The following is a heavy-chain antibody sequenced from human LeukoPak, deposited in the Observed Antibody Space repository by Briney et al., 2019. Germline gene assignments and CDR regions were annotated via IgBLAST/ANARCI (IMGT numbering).Heavy chain of an antibody. V-gene: IGHV1-24*01. CDR1: GYTLTELS. Sequence: ASVKVSCKVSGYTLTELSMHWVRQAPGKGLEWMGGFDPEDGETIYAQKFQGRVTMTEDTSTDTAYMELSSLRSEDTAVYYCATDLSHGRLGELSPFDYWGQGTLVTVSS. CDR3: ATDLSHGRLGELSPFDY. CDR2: FDPEDGET. J-gene: IGHJ4*02. D-gene: IGHD3-16*02.